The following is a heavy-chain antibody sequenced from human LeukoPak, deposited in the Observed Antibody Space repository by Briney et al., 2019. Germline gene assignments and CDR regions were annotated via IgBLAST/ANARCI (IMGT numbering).Heavy chain of an antibody. D-gene: IGHD4-11*01. CDR1: GFTLSSYS. CDR2: ISSSSYI. Sequence: GGSLRLSCAGSGFTLSSYSMNWVRQAPGKGLEWVSSISSSSYIYYADSVKGRFTISRDNARNSLYLQMNNLRVEDTAVYYCARGYTNYGYVFDIWGQGTMVTVSS. V-gene: IGHV3-21*04. CDR3: ARGYTNYGYVFDI. J-gene: IGHJ3*02.